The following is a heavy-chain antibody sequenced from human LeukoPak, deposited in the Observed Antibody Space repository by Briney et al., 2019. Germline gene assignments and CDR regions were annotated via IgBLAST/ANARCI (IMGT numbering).Heavy chain of an antibody. CDR1: GYTFTSYG. D-gene: IGHD5-12*01. CDR2: ISPSTGNT. V-gene: IGHV1-18*01. CDR3: ARVDTVGTVNPFY. J-gene: IGHJ4*02. Sequence: ASVKVSCKASGYTFTSYGISWVRQAPGQGLEWMGWISPSTGNTYYAQNLQDRVTMTTDTSTTTAYMELRRLRPDDTAVYYCARVDTVGTVNPFYWGQGTLVTVSS.